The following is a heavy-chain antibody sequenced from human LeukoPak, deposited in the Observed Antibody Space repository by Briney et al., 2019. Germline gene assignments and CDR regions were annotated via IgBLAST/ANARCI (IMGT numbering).Heavy chain of an antibody. Sequence: ASVKVSCKASGYTFTGYYMHWVRQAPGQGLEWMGWINPNSGGTNYAQKFQGRVTMTRDTSISTAYMELSRLRSDDTAVYYCARGGSSITMVRGNWFDPWGQGTLVTVSS. V-gene: IGHV1-2*02. J-gene: IGHJ5*02. CDR1: GYTFTGYY. D-gene: IGHD3-10*01. CDR3: ARGGSSITMVRGNWFDP. CDR2: INPNSGGT.